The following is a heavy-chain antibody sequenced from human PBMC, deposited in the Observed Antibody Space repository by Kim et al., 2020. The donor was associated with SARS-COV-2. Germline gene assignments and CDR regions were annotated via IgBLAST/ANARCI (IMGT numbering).Heavy chain of an antibody. V-gene: IGHV3-23*01. J-gene: IGHJ4*02. CDR1: GFTFSSYA. CDR2: ISGSGGST. Sequence: GGSLRLSCAASGFTFSSYAMSWVRQAPGKGLEWVSAISGSGGSTYYADSVKGRFTISRDNSKNTLYLQMNSLRAEDTAVYYCAKDRPPGYCSSTSCDGDYWGQGTLVTVSS. D-gene: IGHD2-2*03. CDR3: AKDRPPGYCSSTSCDGDY.